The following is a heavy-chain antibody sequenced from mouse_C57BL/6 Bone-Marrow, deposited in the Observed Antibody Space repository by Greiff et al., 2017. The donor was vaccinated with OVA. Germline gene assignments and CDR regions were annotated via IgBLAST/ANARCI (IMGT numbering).Heavy chain of an antibody. Sequence: LEWVATISDGGSYTHYPDNVKGRFTISRDNAKNNLYLQMSHLKSEDTAMYYCARDWDYYGSSDWYFDVWGTGTTVTVSS. J-gene: IGHJ1*03. CDR3: ARDWDYYGSSDWYFDV. D-gene: IGHD1-1*01. CDR2: ISDGGSYT. V-gene: IGHV5-4*01.